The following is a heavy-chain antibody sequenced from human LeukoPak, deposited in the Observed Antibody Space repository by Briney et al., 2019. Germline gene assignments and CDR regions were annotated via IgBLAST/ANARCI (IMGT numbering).Heavy chain of an antibody. D-gene: IGHD6-13*01. J-gene: IGHJ4*02. CDR1: GFTFINYW. CDR2: INGVGTTI. CDR3: AKEAAGADFDY. Sequence: GGSLRLSCAASGFTFINYWMHWVRQAPGKGLVWVSRINGVGTTISYADSVKGRFTISRDNAKNTLDLQMNSLRAEDTAVYYCAKEAAGADFDYWGQGTLVTVSP. V-gene: IGHV3-74*01.